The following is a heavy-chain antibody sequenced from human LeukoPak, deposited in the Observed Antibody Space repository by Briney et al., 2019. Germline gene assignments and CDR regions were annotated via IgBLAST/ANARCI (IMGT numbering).Heavy chain of an antibody. J-gene: IGHJ4*02. CDR1: GFTFGDYA. V-gene: IGHV3-49*04. CDR2: IRSKAYGGTT. D-gene: IGHD3-16*01. CDR3: TREVGGVDY. Sequence: GGSLRLSCTASGFTFGDYAMSWVRQAPGKGLEWVGFIRSKAYGGTTEYAASVKGRFTISRDDSKSIAYLQMNSLKTEDTAVYYCTREVGGVDYWGQGTLVTVSS.